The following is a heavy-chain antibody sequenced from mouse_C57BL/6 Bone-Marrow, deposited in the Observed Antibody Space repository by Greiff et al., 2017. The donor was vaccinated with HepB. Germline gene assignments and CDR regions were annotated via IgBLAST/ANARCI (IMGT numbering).Heavy chain of an antibody. V-gene: IGHV1-81*01. CDR3: ANYYGSSTWFAY. CDR2: IYPRSGNT. CDR1: GYTFTSYG. Sequence: VQLQQSGAELARPGASVKLSCKASGYTFTSYGISWVKQRTGQGLEWIGEIYPRSGNTYYNEKFKGKATLTADKSSSTAYMELSSLTSEDSAVYYCANYYGSSTWFAYWGQGTLVTVSA. J-gene: IGHJ3*01. D-gene: IGHD1-1*01.